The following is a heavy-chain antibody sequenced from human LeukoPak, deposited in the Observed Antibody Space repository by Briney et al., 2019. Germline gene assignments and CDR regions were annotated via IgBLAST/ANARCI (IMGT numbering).Heavy chain of an antibody. Sequence: ASVKVSCKASGYTFTSYAFRWVRQAPGQGLEWMGWISAYNGNTNYAQNLQGRVTMTTDTSTSTAYMELRSLRSDDTAVYYCARIYCSGGSCYYRAFDYWGQGTLVTVSS. V-gene: IGHV1-18*01. J-gene: IGHJ4*02. CDR1: GYTFTSYA. D-gene: IGHD2-15*01. CDR3: ARIYCSGGSCYYRAFDY. CDR2: ISAYNGNT.